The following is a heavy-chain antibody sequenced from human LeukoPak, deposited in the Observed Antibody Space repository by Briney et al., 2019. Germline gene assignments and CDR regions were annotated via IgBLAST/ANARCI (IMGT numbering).Heavy chain of an antibody. D-gene: IGHD6-6*01. CDR1: GFTFSTYW. J-gene: IGHJ4*02. CDR3: AGDTSSSGGLEY. Sequence: GGSLRLSCAASGFTFSTYWMTWVRQAPGKGLELVANIRQDGNDKYYVDSVKGRFTISRDNAKNSLYLQMNSLRAEDTAVYYCAGDTSSSGGLEYWGQGTLVTVSS. CDR2: IRQDGNDK. V-gene: IGHV3-7*04.